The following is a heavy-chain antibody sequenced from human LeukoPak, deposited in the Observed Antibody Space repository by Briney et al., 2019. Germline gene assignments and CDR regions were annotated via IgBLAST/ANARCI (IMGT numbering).Heavy chain of an antibody. CDR1: GYTFTSYG. V-gene: IGHV1-18*01. CDR3: ARGWELPRYDY. CDR2: ISAYNGNT. Sequence: ASVKVSCTASGYTFTSYGISWVRQAPGQGLEWMRWISAYNGNTNYAQKLQGRVTMTTDTSTSTAYMELRGLRSDDTAVYYCARGWELPRYDYWGQGTLVTVSS. J-gene: IGHJ4*02. D-gene: IGHD1-26*01.